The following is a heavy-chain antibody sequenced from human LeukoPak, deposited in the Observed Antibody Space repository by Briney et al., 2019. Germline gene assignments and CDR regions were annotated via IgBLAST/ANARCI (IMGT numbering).Heavy chain of an antibody. V-gene: IGHV4-61*02. J-gene: IGHJ4*02. Sequence: SETLSLTCTVSGASVSSGRHYWTWIRQPPGKGLEWIGRIYTSGTTKYDPSLESRVAISMDTSKNQFSLKLTSVTAADTAVYYCARLSGYYDSSPEVWGQGTLVAVSS. CDR2: IYTSGTT. D-gene: IGHD3-22*01. CDR1: GASVSSGRHY. CDR3: ARLSGYYDSSPEV.